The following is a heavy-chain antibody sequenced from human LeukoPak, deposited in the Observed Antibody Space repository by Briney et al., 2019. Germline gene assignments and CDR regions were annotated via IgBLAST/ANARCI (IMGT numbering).Heavy chain of an antibody. CDR2: IRYDGGDK. CDR3: AKDDAWLQFGD. J-gene: IGHJ4*02. V-gene: IGHV3-30*02. CDR1: GFTFSYYG. Sequence: GGSLRLSCAASGFTFSYYGMHWVRQAPGKGLEWVAFIRYDGGDKFYAASVKGRFTISRDTSRNTLYLQMNSLRLEDTAVYYCAKDDAWLQFGDWGRGTLVIVSS. D-gene: IGHD5-24*01.